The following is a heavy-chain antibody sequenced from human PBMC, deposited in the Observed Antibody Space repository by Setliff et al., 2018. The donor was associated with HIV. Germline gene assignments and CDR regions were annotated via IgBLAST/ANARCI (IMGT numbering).Heavy chain of an antibody. CDR1: GGSLTNFW. CDR3: ARDLGFGYYYRSGSVYFDY. D-gene: IGHD3-10*01. Sequence: SETLSLTCTLYGGSLTNFWWTWIRQSPGKGLEWIGEIVDSGSTTYNPSLKSRVTISLDTSKKQFSLKLKSVTAADAAVYYCARDLGFGYYYRSGSVYFDYWGQGTLVTVSS. V-gene: IGHV4-34*12. CDR2: IVDSGST. J-gene: IGHJ4*02.